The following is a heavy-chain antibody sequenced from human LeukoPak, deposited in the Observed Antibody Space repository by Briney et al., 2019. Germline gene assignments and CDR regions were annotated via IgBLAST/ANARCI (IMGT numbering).Heavy chain of an antibody. D-gene: IGHD3-10*01. CDR1: GGSISSYY. V-gene: IGHV4-59*08. J-gene: IGHJ6*02. Sequence: PSETLSLTCTVSGGSISSYYWSWIRQPPGKGLEWLGYIYYSGSTNYNPSLKSRVTISVDTSKNQFSLKLSSVTAADTAVYYCARHGPTMVRGSPYYYYYYGMDVWGQGTTVTVSS. CDR3: ARHGPTMVRGSPYYYYYYGMDV. CDR2: IYYSGST.